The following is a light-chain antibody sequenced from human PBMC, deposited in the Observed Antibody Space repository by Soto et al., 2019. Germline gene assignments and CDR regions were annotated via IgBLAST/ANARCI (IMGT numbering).Light chain of an antibody. J-gene: IGKJ4*01. V-gene: IGKV3-15*01. CDR2: GAS. CDR3: QHYNELPLT. CDR1: QSVSTN. Sequence: EIVMTQYPATLSVSPGERSTLSCMASQSVSTNLAWYQQKPGQCPRLLIFGASTRAIGIPARFSGSGSGTDFTLTISSLQSEDFAVYYCQHYNELPLTFGGGTKVDIK.